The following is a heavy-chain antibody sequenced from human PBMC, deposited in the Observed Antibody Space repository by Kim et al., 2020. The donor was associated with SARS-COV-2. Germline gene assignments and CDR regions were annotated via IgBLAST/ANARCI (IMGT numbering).Heavy chain of an antibody. CDR2: IYSGGST. Sequence: GGSLRLSCAASGFTVSSNYMSWVRQAPGKGLEWVSVIYSGGSTYYADSVKGRFTISRDNSKNTLYLQMNSLRAEDTAVYYCARDLADDAFDIWGQGTMVTVSS. V-gene: IGHV3-66*01. J-gene: IGHJ3*02. CDR1: GFTVSSNY. CDR3: ARDLADDAFDI.